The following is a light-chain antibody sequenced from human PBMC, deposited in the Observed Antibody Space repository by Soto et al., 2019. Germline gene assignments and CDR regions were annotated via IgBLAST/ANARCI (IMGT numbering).Light chain of an antibody. CDR3: QQYGGAPFT. J-gene: IGKJ3*01. V-gene: IGKV3-20*01. CDR1: QSVRSDY. Sequence: EIVLTQSPGTLSLSPGERATLSCRASQSVRSDYFAWYQQKPGQAPRVIIFGVSTRATGIPDRFSGSGSGTDFTLTISRLEPEDFAVYYCQQYGGAPFTFGPGTRVDVK. CDR2: GVS.